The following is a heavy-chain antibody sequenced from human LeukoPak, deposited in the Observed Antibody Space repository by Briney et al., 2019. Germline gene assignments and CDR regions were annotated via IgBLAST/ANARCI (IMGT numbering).Heavy chain of an antibody. Sequence: SETLSLTCTVSGGSVSSGSYYWSWIRQPPGKGLEWIGYIYYSGSTNYNPSLKSRVTISVDTSKNQFSLKLSSVTAADTAVYCCARWTPDIVVVAATGVGYAFDIWGQGTMVTVSS. V-gene: IGHV4-61*01. CDR2: IYYSGST. CDR3: ARWTPDIVVVAATGVGYAFDI. J-gene: IGHJ3*02. CDR1: GGSVSSGSYY. D-gene: IGHD2-15*01.